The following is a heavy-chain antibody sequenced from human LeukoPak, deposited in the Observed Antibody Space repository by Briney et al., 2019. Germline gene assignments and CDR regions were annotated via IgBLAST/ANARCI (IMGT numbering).Heavy chain of an antibody. CDR2: IKQDESKK. D-gene: IGHD3-3*01. Sequence: HPGGSLRLSCAASGFTFSNYWMSWVRQAPGKGLEWVANIKQDESKKYYVDSVKGRFSISRDNAKNSLYLQLNSLRADDAAVYYCARGSRFGVVERDAFDIWGQGTMVTVSS. CDR1: GFTFSNYW. V-gene: IGHV3-7*01. CDR3: ARGSRFGVVERDAFDI. J-gene: IGHJ3*02.